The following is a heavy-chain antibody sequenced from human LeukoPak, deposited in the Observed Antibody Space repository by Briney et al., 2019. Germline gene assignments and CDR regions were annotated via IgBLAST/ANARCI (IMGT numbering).Heavy chain of an antibody. Sequence: SETLSLTCAVYGGSFSGYYWSWIRQPPGKGLEWIGSIYYSGSTYYNPSLKSRVTISVDTSKNQFSLKLSSVTAADTAVYYCARVYDSSGVDYWGQGTLVTVSS. CDR2: IYYSGST. CDR1: GGSFSGYY. J-gene: IGHJ4*02. D-gene: IGHD3-22*01. CDR3: ARVYDSSGVDY. V-gene: IGHV4-34*01.